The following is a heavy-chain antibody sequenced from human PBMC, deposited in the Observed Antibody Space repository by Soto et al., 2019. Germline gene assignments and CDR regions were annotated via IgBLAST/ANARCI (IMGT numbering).Heavy chain of an antibody. CDR3: ARDPYYYDSSGYPPLGAFDI. D-gene: IGHD3-22*01. V-gene: IGHV3-33*01. Sequence: QVQLVESGGGVVQPGRSLRLSCAASGFTFSSYGMHWVRQAPGKGLEWVAVIWYDGSNKYYADSVKGRFTISRDNSKNTLYLQMNSLRAEDTAVYYCARDPYYYDSSGYPPLGAFDIWGQGTMVTVSS. CDR1: GFTFSSYG. CDR2: IWYDGSNK. J-gene: IGHJ3*02.